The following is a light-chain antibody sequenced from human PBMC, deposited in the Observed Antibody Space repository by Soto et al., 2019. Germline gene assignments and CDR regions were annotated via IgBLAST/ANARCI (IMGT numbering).Light chain of an antibody. Sequence: IQLTQSPSSLSASVGDRVTITCRASQSISSYLNWYQQKPGKAPKLLIYAASSLQSGVPSRFSGSGSGTDFTLTISSLQPEDFATYYCQQSFSTLTFDGGTKVDIK. CDR1: QSISSY. V-gene: IGKV1-39*01. CDR2: AAS. J-gene: IGKJ4*01. CDR3: QQSFSTLT.